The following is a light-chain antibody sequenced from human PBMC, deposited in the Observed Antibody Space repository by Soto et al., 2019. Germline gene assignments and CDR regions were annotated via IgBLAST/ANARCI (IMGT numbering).Light chain of an antibody. CDR3: QHHYATPYT. Sequence: DIQMTQSPSSLSASLGDRVTITCRASQSVSSHLNWYQQKPGKAPKLLIYAAASLQSGVPSRFSGSGSGTDFTLTIRSLQPEDFATYFCQHHYATPYTFGQGTKLEIK. CDR1: QSVSSH. J-gene: IGKJ2*01. V-gene: IGKV1-39*01. CDR2: AAA.